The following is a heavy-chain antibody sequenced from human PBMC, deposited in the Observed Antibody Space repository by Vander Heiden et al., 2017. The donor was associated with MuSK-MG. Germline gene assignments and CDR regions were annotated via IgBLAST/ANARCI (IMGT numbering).Heavy chain of an antibody. CDR1: GYTFSDRY. CDR2: VDPEDGVT. CDR3: SRTRGVDWFDF. Sequence: EVQLVQSGAEVTKPGTTVEISCRVSGYTFSDRYIHWVKQAPGKGLDWVGLVDPEDGVTFYAQKFQGRVTITADRSTDTVYMKLSSLRSEDTAMYYCSRTRGVDWFDFWGQGTLVNVSS. D-gene: IGHD2-15*01. J-gene: IGHJ5*01. V-gene: IGHV1-69-2*01.